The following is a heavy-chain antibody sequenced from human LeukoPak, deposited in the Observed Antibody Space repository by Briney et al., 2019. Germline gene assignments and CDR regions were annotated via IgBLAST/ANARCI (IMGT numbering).Heavy chain of an antibody. J-gene: IGHJ6*04. V-gene: IGHV5-51*01. Sequence: GESLKISCKGSGYSFTTYWIAWVRQMPGKGLEWMGIIYPGDSDTRYSPSFQGQVTISADKSISTAFLQWSSLKASDTAMYYCARQQVAYYYYYGMDVWGKGATVTVSS. CDR1: GYSFTTYW. CDR3: ARQQVAYYYYYGMDV. D-gene: IGHD2-15*01. CDR2: IYPGDSDT.